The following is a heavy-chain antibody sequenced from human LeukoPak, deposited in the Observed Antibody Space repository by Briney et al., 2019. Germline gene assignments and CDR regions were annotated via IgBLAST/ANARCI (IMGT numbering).Heavy chain of an antibody. Sequence: GESLKISCKVSGHSFTDYWIGWVRQMPGKGLEWMGIIYPADSDIRYSPSFQGQVTISADKSISTAYLQWSSLKASDTAMYYCARQGGAYYTVQIDYWGQGTLVTVSS. D-gene: IGHD1-26*01. CDR3: ARQGGAYYTVQIDY. V-gene: IGHV5-51*01. J-gene: IGHJ4*02. CDR1: GHSFTDYW. CDR2: IYPADSDI.